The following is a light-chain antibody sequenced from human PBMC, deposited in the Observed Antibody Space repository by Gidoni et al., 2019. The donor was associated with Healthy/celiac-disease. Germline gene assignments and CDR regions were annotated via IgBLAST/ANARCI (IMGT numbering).Light chain of an antibody. CDR1: QSVSSSY. CDR2: GAS. CDR3: QQYGSSPGYT. Sequence: VLTQSPGTLSLSPGERATLSCRASQSVSSSYLAWYQQKPGQAPRLLIYGASSRATGIPDRFSGSGSGTDFTLTISRLEPEDFAVYYCQQYGSSPGYTFGQGTKLEIK. V-gene: IGKV3-20*01. J-gene: IGKJ2*01.